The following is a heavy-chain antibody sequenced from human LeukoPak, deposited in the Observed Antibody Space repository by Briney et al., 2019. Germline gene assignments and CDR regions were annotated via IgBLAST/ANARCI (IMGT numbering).Heavy chain of an antibody. V-gene: IGHV3-21*01. CDR1: GFTFSSYS. J-gene: IGHJ5*02. CDR2: ISSSSSYI. CDR3: ASPCGSGLTSDPGLSFDP. D-gene: IGHD3-10*01. Sequence: GGSLRLSCAASGFTFSSYSMNWVRQAPGKGLEWVSSISSSSSYIYYADSVKGRFTISRDNAKNSLYLQMNSLRAEDTAVYYCASPCGSGLTSDPGLSFDPWGQRTLVTVSS.